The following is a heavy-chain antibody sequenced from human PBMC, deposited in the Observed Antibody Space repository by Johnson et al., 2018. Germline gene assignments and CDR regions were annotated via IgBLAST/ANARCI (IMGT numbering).Heavy chain of an antibody. J-gene: IGHJ6*02. CDR2: IYSGGST. D-gene: IGHD3-10*01. V-gene: IGHV3-53*01. CDR1: GFTVSSTY. Sequence: EVQLVESGGGFIQPGGSXRLSCAASGFTVSSTYMSWVRHAPGKRLEWVSVIYSGGSTYYADSVTGRCTIPRDNSNNTLYLQMNSRRAEDTAVYYCVRVGSGTSPHYYYYGMDVWGQGTTVTVSS. CDR3: VRVGSGTSPHYYYYGMDV.